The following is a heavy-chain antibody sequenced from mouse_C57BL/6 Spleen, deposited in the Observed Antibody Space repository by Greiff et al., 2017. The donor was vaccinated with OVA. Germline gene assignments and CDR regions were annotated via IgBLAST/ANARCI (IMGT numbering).Heavy chain of an antibody. J-gene: IGHJ3*01. CDR2: INPSNGGT. CDR3: ARSLIDSPAWFAY. Sequence: VQLQQPGTELVKPGASVKLSCKASGYTFTSYWMHWVKQRPGQGLEWIGNINPSNGGTNYNEKFKSKATLTVDKSSSTAYMQLSSLTSEDSAVYYGARSLIDSPAWFAYWGQGTLVTVSA. D-gene: IGHD3-2*01. V-gene: IGHV1-53*01. CDR1: GYTFTSYW.